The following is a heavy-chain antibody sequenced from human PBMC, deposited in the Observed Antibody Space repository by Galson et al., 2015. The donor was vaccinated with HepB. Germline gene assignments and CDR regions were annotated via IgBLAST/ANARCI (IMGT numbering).Heavy chain of an antibody. CDR1: GYTFNSNG. CDR3: AAGGRSGALSSFDY. V-gene: IGHV1-18*04. D-gene: IGHD3-16*02. J-gene: IGHJ4*02. Sequence: SVKVSCKASGYTFNSNGISWVRQAPGQGLEWMGWISTYNDNTNYAQKVQDRLTMTTDTSTSTAYMELRSLRSDDTAVYYCAAGGRSGALSSFDYWGQGTLVTVSS. CDR2: ISTYNDNT.